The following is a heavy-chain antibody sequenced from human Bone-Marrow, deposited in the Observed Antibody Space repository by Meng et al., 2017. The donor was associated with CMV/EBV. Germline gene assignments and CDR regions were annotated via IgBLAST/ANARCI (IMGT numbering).Heavy chain of an antibody. D-gene: IGHD3-22*01. CDR2: INPSGGST. V-gene: IGHV1-46*02. J-gene: IGHJ5*02. Sequence: SGYTFNSYYMHWVRQAPGQGLEWMGIINPSGGSTSYAQKFQGRVTMTRDTSTSTVYMELSSLRSEDTAVYYCARRVYDSSGYNWFDPWGQGTLVTVSS. CDR1: GYTFNSYY. CDR3: ARRVYDSSGYNWFDP.